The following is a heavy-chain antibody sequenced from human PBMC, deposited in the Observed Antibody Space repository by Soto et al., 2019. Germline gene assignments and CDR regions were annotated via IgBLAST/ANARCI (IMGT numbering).Heavy chain of an antibody. CDR2: IYYSGST. CDR3: ARPEMAGFGSFDY. CDR1: GGSISSSSYY. D-gene: IGHD6-19*01. Sequence: SETLSLTCTVSGGSISSSSYYWGWIRQPPGKGLEWIGSIYYSGSTYYNPSIKRRVTISVDTSKNQFSLKLNSVTAADTAVYYCARPEMAGFGSFDYWGQGPWSPSPQ. J-gene: IGHJ4*02. V-gene: IGHV4-39*01.